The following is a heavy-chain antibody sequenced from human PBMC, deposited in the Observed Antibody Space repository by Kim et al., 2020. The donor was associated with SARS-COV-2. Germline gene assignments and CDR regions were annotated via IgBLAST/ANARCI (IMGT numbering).Heavy chain of an antibody. D-gene: IGHD6-13*01. CDR3: ARDSRMLVRYYGMDV. J-gene: IGHJ6*02. Sequence: SETLSLTCTVSGGSVSSGSYYWSWIRQPPGKGLEWIGYIYYSGSTNYNPSLKSRVTISVDTSKNQLSLKLSSVTAADTAVYYCARDSRMLVRYYGMDVWGQGTTVTVSS. V-gene: IGHV4-61*01. CDR2: IYYSGST. CDR1: GGSVSSGSYY.